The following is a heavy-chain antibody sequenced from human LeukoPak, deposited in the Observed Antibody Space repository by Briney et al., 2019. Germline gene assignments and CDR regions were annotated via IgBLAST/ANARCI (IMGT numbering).Heavy chain of an antibody. CDR2: ISGSGGST. Sequence: PSGGSLRLSCAASGFTFSIYAISWVRQAPRKGLEWLSAISGSGGSTYYAHSVKGRFTNSRDNSKNTLYMQMNSLTAEDTAVYYCAKSNGAWAFDIWGQGTMVTVSS. CDR1: GFTFSIYA. V-gene: IGHV3-23*01. J-gene: IGHJ3*02. D-gene: IGHD2-8*01. CDR3: AKSNGAWAFDI.